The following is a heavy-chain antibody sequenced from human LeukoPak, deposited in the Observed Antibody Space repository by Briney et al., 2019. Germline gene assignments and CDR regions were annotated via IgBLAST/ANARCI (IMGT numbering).Heavy chain of an antibody. V-gene: IGHV1-18*01. D-gene: IGHD3-22*01. Sequence: ASVKVSCKASGYTFTSYGISWVRQAPGQGLEWMGWISAYNGNTNYAQKLQGRVTMTTDTSTSTAYMELRSLRSDDTAVYYCARALTYYYDSSGYYYSPYYFDYWGQGTLVTVSS. J-gene: IGHJ4*02. CDR2: ISAYNGNT. CDR3: ARALTYYYDSSGYYYSPYYFDY. CDR1: GYTFTSYG.